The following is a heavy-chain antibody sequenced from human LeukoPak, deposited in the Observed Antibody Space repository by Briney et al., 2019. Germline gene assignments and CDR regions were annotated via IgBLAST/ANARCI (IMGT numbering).Heavy chain of an antibody. D-gene: IGHD6-6*01. J-gene: IGHJ1*01. CDR1: GGSISSSSYY. Sequence: SETLSLTCTVSGGSISSSSYYRGWIRQPPGKGLEWIGSIYYIGITYYKPSLKSRVTISVDTSKNQFSLKLSSVTAADTAIYYCVRLLQYSSSSRYIQHWGQGTLVTVSS. CDR2: IYYIGIT. CDR3: VRLLQYSSSSRYIQH. V-gene: IGHV4-39*01.